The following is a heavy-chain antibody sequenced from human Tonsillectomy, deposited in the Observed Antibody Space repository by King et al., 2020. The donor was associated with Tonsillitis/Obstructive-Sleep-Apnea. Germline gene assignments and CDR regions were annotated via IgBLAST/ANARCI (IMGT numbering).Heavy chain of an antibody. V-gene: IGHV3-15*01. CDR1: GFTFSNAW. CDR3: TTASPHFTYYYDSSGYYYDFFDY. CDR2: IKSKTDGGTT. J-gene: IGHJ4*02. D-gene: IGHD3-22*01. Sequence: VQLVESGGGLVKPGGSLRLSCAASGFTFSNAWMSWVRQAPGKGLEWVGRIKSKTDGGTTDYAAPVKGRFAISRDDSKNTLYLQMNSLKTEDTAVYYCTTASPHFTYYYDSSGYYYDFFDYWGQGTLVTVSS.